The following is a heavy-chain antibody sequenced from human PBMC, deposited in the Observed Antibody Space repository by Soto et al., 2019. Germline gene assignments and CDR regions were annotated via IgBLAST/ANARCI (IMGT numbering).Heavy chain of an antibody. CDR3: ARSGVDTAICDY. D-gene: IGHD5-18*01. CDR2: INPSGGST. Sequence: QVQLVQSGAEVKKPGASVKVSCKASGYTFTSYYMHWVRQAPGQGLEWMGIINPSGGSTSYAQKFRGRVTMTRDTSTSTVYMELSSLRSEDTAVYYCARSGVDTAICDYWGQGTLVTVSS. CDR1: GYTFTSYY. J-gene: IGHJ4*02. V-gene: IGHV1-46*01.